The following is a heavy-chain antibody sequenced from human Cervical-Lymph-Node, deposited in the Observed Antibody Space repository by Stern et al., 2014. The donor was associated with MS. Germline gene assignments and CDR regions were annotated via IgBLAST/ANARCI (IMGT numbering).Heavy chain of an antibody. D-gene: IGHD4-17*01. Sequence: MQLVESGAEVKKPGASVKVSCKASGYTFTSYGISWVRQAPGQGLEWMGWMSAYNGNKNYEQKLQGRVTMSTATTTSTHYMEMRSLRSDDTAVYYCARDYFMAGTVTVWFDPWGQGTLVTVSS. CDR3: ARDYFMAGTVTVWFDP. J-gene: IGHJ5*02. CDR2: MSAYNGNK. CDR1: GYTFTSYG. V-gene: IGHV1-18*04.